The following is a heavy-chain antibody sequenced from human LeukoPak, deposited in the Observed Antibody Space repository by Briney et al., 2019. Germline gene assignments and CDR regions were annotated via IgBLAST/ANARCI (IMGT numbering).Heavy chain of an antibody. CDR3: ASSGFDY. CDR2: MYSCEST. J-gene: IGHJ4*02. D-gene: IGHD1-26*01. Sequence: GGSLRLSCAASGFTVSSNYLSWVRQAPAPGLERDSVMYSCESTHSADTVKGRFPISRDNSKNKLYLQMNIQRADDTDVSFCASSGFDYWGQGTLVTVSS. CDR1: GFTVSSNY. V-gene: IGHV3-53*05.